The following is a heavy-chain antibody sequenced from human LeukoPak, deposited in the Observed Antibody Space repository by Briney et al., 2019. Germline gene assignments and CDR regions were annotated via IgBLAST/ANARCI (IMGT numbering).Heavy chain of an antibody. V-gene: IGHV4-4*07. CDR2: IYTSGST. Sequence: SETLSLTCTVSGGSLSSYYWSWIRQPAGKGLEWIGRIYTSGSTNYNPSLKSRVTMSVDTRKNPFSLKLSSVPAADTAVYYCARVGLIAVAGTLGFDYWGQGTLVTVSS. CDR3: ARVGLIAVAGTLGFDY. CDR1: GGSLSSYY. D-gene: IGHD6-19*01. J-gene: IGHJ4*02.